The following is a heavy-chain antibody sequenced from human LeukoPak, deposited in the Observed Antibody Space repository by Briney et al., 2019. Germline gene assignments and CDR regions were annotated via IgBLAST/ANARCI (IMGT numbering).Heavy chain of an antibody. V-gene: IGHV5-51*01. CDR3: ARQYYDFWSAYYLDY. CDR1: GYSFTSYW. CDR2: IYPGDSDT. Sequence: GESLKISCKGSGYSFTSYWIGWVRQMPGKGLEWMGIIYPGDSDTRYSPSFQGQVTISADKSISTAYLQWSSLKASDTAMYYCARQYYDFWSAYYLDYWGQGTLVTVSS. J-gene: IGHJ4*02. D-gene: IGHD3-3*01.